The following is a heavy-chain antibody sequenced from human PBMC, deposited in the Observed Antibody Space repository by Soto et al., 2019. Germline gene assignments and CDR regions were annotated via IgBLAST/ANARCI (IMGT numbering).Heavy chain of an antibody. J-gene: IGHJ4*02. CDR1: GGSISSYY. V-gene: IGHV4-59*01. D-gene: IGHD3-16*01. Sequence: SETLSLTCTVSGGSISSYYWSWIRQPPGKGLELVGYIYYSGSTNYNPSLKSRVTISVDTSKNQFSLKLRSVTAADTAVYYCARAPRGNYDYPSYFDYWGQGTPDTVSS. CDR3: ARAPRGNYDYPSYFDY. CDR2: IYYSGST.